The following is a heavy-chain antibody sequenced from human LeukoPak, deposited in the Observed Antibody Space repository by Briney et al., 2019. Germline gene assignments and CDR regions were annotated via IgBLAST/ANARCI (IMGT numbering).Heavy chain of an antibody. CDR1: GFTFSNYA. V-gene: IGHV3-30*04. J-gene: IGHJ5*02. D-gene: IGHD3-16*01. Sequence: GGSLRLSCAASGFTFSNYAMHWVRQAPGKGLEWVAVISYDGSNQYYTDSVRGRFTISGDSSKNTLYLQMNSLRPEDTAVYYCARHLIHNWFDPWGQGTLVTVSS. CDR3: ARHLIHNWFDP. CDR2: ISYDGSNQ.